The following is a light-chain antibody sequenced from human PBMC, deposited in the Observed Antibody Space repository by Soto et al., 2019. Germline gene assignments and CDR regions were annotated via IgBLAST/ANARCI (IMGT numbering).Light chain of an antibody. J-gene: IGLJ1*01. CDR1: SSDGGGYNY. V-gene: IGLV2-14*01. CDR2: DVS. Sequence: QSVLTQPASVSGSPGQSITISCTGTSSDGGGYNYVSWYQQHPGKAPKLMIYDVSNRPSGVSNRFSGSKSGNTASLTISGLQAEDEADYYCSSYTSSSTLGYVFGTGTKLTVL. CDR3: SSYTSSSTLGYV.